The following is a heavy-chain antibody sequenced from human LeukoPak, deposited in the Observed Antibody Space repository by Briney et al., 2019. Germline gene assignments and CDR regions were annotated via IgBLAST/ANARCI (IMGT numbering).Heavy chain of an antibody. D-gene: IGHD6-19*01. CDR2: IYSGGYT. J-gene: IGHJ4*02. CDR1: GFTVSHNF. Sequence: SGGSLRLSCAASGFTVSHNFMSWVRQAPGKGLEWVSVIYSGGYTNYPDSVKGRFTISRDNSKNTLYLQMNSLRAEDTAVYYCAKDTSGYSSGWGSDYWGQGTLVTVSS. V-gene: IGHV3-66*01. CDR3: AKDTSGYSSGWGSDY.